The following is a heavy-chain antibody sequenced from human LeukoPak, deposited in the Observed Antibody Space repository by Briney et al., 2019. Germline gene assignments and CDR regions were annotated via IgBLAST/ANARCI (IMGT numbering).Heavy chain of an antibody. V-gene: IGHV4-39*07. D-gene: IGHD4-17*01. CDR2: IYYSGST. Sequence: SETLSLTCTVSGGSISSSSYYWGWIRQPPGKGLKWIGSIYYSGSTYYNPSLKSRVTISVDTSKNQFSLKLSSVTAADTAVYYCAREDYARSNWIDPWGQGTLVTVSS. J-gene: IGHJ5*02. CDR1: GGSISSSSYY. CDR3: AREDYARSNWIDP.